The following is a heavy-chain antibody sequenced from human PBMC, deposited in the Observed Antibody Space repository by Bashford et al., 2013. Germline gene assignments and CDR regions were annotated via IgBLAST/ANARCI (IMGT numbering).Heavy chain of an antibody. CDR3: ARLRGHYDTLRWFDA. CDR2: ISSRGGT. D-gene: IGHD3-3*01. CDR1: GASISRSF. J-gene: IGHJ5*02. V-gene: IGHV4-4*07. Sequence: SETLSLTCVVSGASISRSFWSWIRQPAGKGPEWIGHISSRGGTDYNPSLKSRVTMSMDTSKDHFSLRLSSVTAADTAVYYCARLRGHYDTLRWFDAWGQGSLVTVSS.